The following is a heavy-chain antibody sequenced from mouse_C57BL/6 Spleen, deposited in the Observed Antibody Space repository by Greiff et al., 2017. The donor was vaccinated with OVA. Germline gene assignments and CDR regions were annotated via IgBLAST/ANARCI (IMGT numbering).Heavy chain of an antibody. CDR1: GFTFSDYG. Sequence: EVKLEESGGGLVKPGGSLKLSCAASGFTFSDYGMHWVRQAPEKGLEWVAYISSGSSTIYYADTVKGRFTISRDNAKNTLFLQMTSLRSEDTAMYYCAREGGYYGFAYWGQGTLVTVSA. CDR3: AREGGYYGFAY. V-gene: IGHV5-17*01. J-gene: IGHJ3*01. D-gene: IGHD2-3*01. CDR2: ISSGSSTI.